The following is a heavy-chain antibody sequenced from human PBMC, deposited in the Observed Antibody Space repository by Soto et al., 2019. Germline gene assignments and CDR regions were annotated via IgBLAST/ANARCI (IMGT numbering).Heavy chain of an antibody. Sequence: GESLKISCKGSGYSFTSYWIGWVRQMPGKGLEWMGIIYPGDSDTRYSPSFQGQVTISADKSISTAYLQWSSLKASDTAMYYCARGTKKYYDILTGYVSERGYGMDVWGQGTTVTVSS. CDR1: GYSFTSYW. CDR2: IYPGDSDT. J-gene: IGHJ6*02. D-gene: IGHD3-9*01. V-gene: IGHV5-51*01. CDR3: ARGTKKYYDILTGYVSERGYGMDV.